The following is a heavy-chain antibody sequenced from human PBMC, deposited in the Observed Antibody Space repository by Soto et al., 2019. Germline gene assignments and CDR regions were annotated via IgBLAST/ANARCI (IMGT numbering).Heavy chain of an antibody. CDR1: GVTCSGYA. D-gene: IGHD3-3*01. CDR2: VSACGGST. CDR3: AKGPDFWSGNMPNYLDY. V-gene: IGHV3-23*01. J-gene: IGHJ4*01. Sequence: VGLLRVSCGAAGVTCSGYARTWVRQAPGKGLEWVEHVSACGGSTHYADSVKGRFTISRDSSKNTLYLQMNSLRAEDTDVYYCAKGPDFWSGNMPNYLDYWGHGTLVTVPS.